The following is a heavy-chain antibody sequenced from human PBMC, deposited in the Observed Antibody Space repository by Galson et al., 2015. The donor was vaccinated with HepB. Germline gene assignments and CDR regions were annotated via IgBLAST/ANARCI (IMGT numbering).Heavy chain of an antibody. CDR2: ISGSGGST. D-gene: IGHD3-22*01. CDR1: GFTFNYHA. CDR3: AKDYLPYYDRWGSYSGLYYFDY. J-gene: IGHJ4*02. V-gene: IGHV3-23*01. Sequence: SLRLSCAASGFTFNYHAMNWVRQAPGKGLEWVASISGSGGSTYYADSVKGRFTVSRDNSLDTVDLQMDSLRVDDTAVYYCAKDYLPYYDRWGSYSGLYYFDYWGQGTLVTVSS.